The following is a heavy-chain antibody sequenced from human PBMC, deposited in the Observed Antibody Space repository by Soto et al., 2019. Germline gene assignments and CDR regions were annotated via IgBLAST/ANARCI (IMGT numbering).Heavy chain of an antibody. D-gene: IGHD3-22*01. J-gene: IGHJ6*02. V-gene: IGHV4-59*01. CDR1: GGSISSYY. Sequence: AETLSLTCTVSGGSISSYYWSWIRQPPGKGLEWIGYIYYSGSTNYNPSLKSRVTISVDTSKNQFSLMLSSVTAADTAVYYCARDGYYYDSSGYYYLIHGMDVWGQGTTVTVSS. CDR3: ARDGYYYDSSGYYYLIHGMDV. CDR2: IYYSGST.